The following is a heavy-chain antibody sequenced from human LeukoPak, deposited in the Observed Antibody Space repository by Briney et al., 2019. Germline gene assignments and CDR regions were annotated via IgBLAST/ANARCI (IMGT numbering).Heavy chain of an antibody. CDR2: ISSSSSYI. D-gene: IGHD3-10*01. CDR1: GFTFSSYS. J-gene: IGHJ4*02. Sequence: PGGSLILSCAASGFTFSSYSLNWVRQAPGKGLEWVSSISSSSSYIYYADSVKGRFTISRDNAKNSLYLQMNSLRAEDTAVYYCAREAYTYGSGSYDYWGQGTLVTVSS. CDR3: AREAYTYGSGSYDY. V-gene: IGHV3-21*01.